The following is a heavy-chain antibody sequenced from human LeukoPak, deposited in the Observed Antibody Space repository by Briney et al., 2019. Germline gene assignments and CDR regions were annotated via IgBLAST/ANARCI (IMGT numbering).Heavy chain of an antibody. CDR2: IWYDGSNK. D-gene: IGHD6-13*01. CDR3: ARDYGSIWYRGVQALDL. Sequence: PGRSLTLSCAASGFSFSVHGMHWVRQAPGKGLEWVAVIWYDGSNKYYGDPVKGRFTISRDNSRNTLYLQMNGLRVEDTAIYYCARDYGSIWYRGVQALDLWGQGAMVTVSS. CDR1: GFSFSVHG. V-gene: IGHV3-33*01. J-gene: IGHJ3*01.